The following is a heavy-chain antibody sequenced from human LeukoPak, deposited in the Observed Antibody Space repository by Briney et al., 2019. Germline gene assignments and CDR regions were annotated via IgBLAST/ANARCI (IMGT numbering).Heavy chain of an antibody. J-gene: IGHJ4*02. CDR1: GYTFTSYA. CDR3: ARARGDYLLG. Sequence: ASVKVSCKASGYTFTSYAMHWVRQAPGQRLEWMGWINAGNGNTKYSLKFQGRVTITRDTSASTAYMELSSLRSEDTAVYYCARARGDYLLGWGQGTLVTVSS. V-gene: IGHV1-3*01. D-gene: IGHD4-17*01. CDR2: INAGNGNT.